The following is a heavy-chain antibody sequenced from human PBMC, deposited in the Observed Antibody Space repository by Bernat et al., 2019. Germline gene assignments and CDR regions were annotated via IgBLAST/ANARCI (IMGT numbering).Heavy chain of an antibody. V-gene: IGHV3-30*18. CDR2: ISYDGSNK. D-gene: IGHD3-9*01. J-gene: IGHJ4*02. CDR3: AKDHILRGGYYDILTGYSVPDY. CDR1: GFTFSSYG. Sequence: QVQLVESGGGVVKPGRSLRLSCAASGFTFSSYGMHWVRQAPGKGLEWVAVISYDGSNKYYADSVKGRFTISRDNSKNTLYLQMNSLRAEDTAVYYCAKDHILRGGYYDILTGYSVPDYWGQGTLVTVSS.